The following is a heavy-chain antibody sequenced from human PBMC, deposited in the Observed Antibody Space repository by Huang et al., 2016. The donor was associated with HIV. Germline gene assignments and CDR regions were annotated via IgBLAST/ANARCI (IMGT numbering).Heavy chain of an antibody. CDR1: GGSISSYF. CDR2: IYYTVSS. Sequence: QVHLQESGPGLVKPSETLSLTCSVSGGSISSYFWSWFRQSPGKGLECIAYIYYTVSSTYNPSRQIRVTMSLDSSTNQFSLNLRSLTPADTAVYYCARAREDYYDHTAPYFDIWGQGILVTVSS. J-gene: IGHJ4*02. CDR3: ARAREDYYDHTAPYFDI. D-gene: IGHD1-26*01. V-gene: IGHV4-59*01.